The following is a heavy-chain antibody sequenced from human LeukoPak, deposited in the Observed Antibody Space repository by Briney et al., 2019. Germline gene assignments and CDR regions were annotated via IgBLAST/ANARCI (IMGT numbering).Heavy chain of an antibody. V-gene: IGHV3-11*01. CDR3: ARVEAALAAAPRLDP. CDR1: GFTFSDYY. J-gene: IGHJ5*02. CDR2: ISSSGSTI. D-gene: IGHD6-6*01. Sequence: PGGSLTLSCAASGFTFSDYYMSWLRQAPGKGLEWVSYISSSGSTIYYADAVKGRFTISRDNAKNSLYLQMNSLRAEDTAVYYCARVEAALAAAPRLDPWGQGTLVTVSS.